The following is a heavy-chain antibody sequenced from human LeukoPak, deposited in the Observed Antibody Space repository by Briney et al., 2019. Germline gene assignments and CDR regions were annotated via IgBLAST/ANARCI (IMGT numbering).Heavy chain of an antibody. Sequence: SETLSLTCTVSGGSISSYYWSWIRQPPGKGLEWIGYIYYSGSTNYNPSLKSRVTISVDTSKNQFSLKLSSVTAADTAVYYCAGDHRPYQLLPKDTNWFDPWGQGTLVTVSS. D-gene: IGHD2-2*01. J-gene: IGHJ5*02. CDR2: IYYSGST. CDR1: GGSISSYY. CDR3: AGDHRPYQLLPKDTNWFDP. V-gene: IGHV4-59*01.